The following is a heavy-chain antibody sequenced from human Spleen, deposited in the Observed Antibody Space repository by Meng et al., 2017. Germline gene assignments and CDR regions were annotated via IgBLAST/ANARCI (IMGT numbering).Heavy chain of an antibody. Sequence: GSLRLSCAVSGGSISSSRYYWGWVRQPPGKGLEWIGTIYSGGTAYYNPSLKSRITISMDTSKSQFSLKLRSVTAADTAVYYCARGRLDGGSPCDYWGQGTLVTVSS. J-gene: IGHJ4*02. D-gene: IGHD1-26*01. V-gene: IGHV4-39*07. CDR2: IYSGGTA. CDR1: GGSISSSRYY. CDR3: ARGRLDGGSPCDY.